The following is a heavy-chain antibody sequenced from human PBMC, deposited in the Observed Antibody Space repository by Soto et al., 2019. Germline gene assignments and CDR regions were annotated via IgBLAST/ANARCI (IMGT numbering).Heavy chain of an antibody. CDR2: IYYSGST. CDR1: GGSISSSSYY. Sequence: SETLSLTCTVSGGSISSSSYYWGWIRQPPGKGLEWIGSIYYSGSTYYNPSLKSRVTISVDTSKNQFSLKLSSVTAADTAVYYYARGRGLLYRWFDPWGQGTLVTVSS. J-gene: IGHJ5*02. D-gene: IGHD2-15*01. V-gene: IGHV4-39*07. CDR3: ARGRGLLYRWFDP.